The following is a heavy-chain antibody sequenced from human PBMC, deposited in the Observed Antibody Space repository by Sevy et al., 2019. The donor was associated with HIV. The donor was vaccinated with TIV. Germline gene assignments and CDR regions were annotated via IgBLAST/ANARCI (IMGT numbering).Heavy chain of an antibody. Sequence: ASVKVSCKASGYTFTSFGISWVRQAPGQGLEWVGWISVYNGKTNYAQKLQGRVTMTTDTSTSTAYMERKSLSSDDTAVYYCARRGAFDFDTSGFLSPWGQGTLVTVSS. CDR1: GYTFTSFG. V-gene: IGHV1-18*01. CDR3: ARRGAFDFDTSGFLSP. J-gene: IGHJ5*02. D-gene: IGHD3-22*01. CDR2: ISVYNGKT.